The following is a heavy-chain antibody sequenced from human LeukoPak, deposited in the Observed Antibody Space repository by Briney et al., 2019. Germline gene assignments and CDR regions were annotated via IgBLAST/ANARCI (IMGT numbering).Heavy chain of an antibody. J-gene: IGHJ4*02. V-gene: IGHV1-69*06. CDR3: ARGVWSSHNKEYFLDY. Sequence: ASVKVSCKASGGTFSSYAISWVRQAPGQGLEWMGGIIPIFGTANYAQKFQGRVTITADKSTSTAYMELSSLRSEDTAVYYCARGVWSSHNKEYFLDYWGQGTLVTVPS. CDR2: IIPIFGTA. CDR1: GGTFSSYA. D-gene: IGHD2-2*01.